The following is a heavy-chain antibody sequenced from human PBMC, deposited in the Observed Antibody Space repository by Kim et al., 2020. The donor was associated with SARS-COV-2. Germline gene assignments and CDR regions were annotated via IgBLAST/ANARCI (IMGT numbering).Heavy chain of an antibody. Sequence: GGSLRLSCTASGFTFSNVWMTWVRQAPGRGLEWVGRIKGKSDGGTTDYAAPVKGRFTMSRDDSKNMLSLQMNSLKTEDTAVYYCTSLTEYCRGGSCYSGLGFGIWGQGTILTVSS. CDR3: TSLTEYCRGGSCYSGLGFGI. CDR1: GFTFSNVW. V-gene: IGHV3-15*01. J-gene: IGHJ3*02. CDR2: IKGKSDGGTT. D-gene: IGHD2-15*01.